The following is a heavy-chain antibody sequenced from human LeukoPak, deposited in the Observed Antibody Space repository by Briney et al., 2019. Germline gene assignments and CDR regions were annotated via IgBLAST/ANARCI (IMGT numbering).Heavy chain of an antibody. Sequence: GGSLRLSCAASVFTFSGSFMHWVRQASGKGLEWVGRITSKANSYATAYAASVKGRFTISRDDSKNTAYLQMNSLKTEDTAVYYCSLPERSGSFNWFDPWGQGTLVTVSS. J-gene: IGHJ5*02. CDR2: ITSKANSYAT. V-gene: IGHV3-73*01. CDR1: VFTFSGSF. D-gene: IGHD3-3*01. CDR3: SLPERSGSFNWFDP.